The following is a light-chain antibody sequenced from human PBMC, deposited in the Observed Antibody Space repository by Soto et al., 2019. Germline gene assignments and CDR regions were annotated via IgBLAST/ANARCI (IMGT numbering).Light chain of an antibody. Sequence: DIQMTQSPSALSASVADRVTITCRASQTIGISLAWYQHKPGKAPNLLIYKASSLESGVPSRFSGSGSGTEFTLTISSLQPDDFATYYCQQYRLYPWTFGQGTKVESK. CDR1: QTIGIS. CDR2: KAS. J-gene: IGKJ1*01. CDR3: QQYRLYPWT. V-gene: IGKV1-5*03.